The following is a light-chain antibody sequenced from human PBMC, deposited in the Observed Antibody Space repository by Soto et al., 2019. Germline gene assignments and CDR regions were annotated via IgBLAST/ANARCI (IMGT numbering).Light chain of an antibody. Sequence: QSALTQPHSVSGSPGQSVTISCTGSSSDVGGYNYVSWYQLHPGKAPKLLIYDVTKRPSGVPDRFSGSKSGNTASLTISGLQAEDEADYYCCSYAGSYTFVVFGGGTKLTVL. V-gene: IGLV2-11*01. CDR1: SSDVGGYNY. J-gene: IGLJ3*02. CDR3: CSYAGSYTFVV. CDR2: DVT.